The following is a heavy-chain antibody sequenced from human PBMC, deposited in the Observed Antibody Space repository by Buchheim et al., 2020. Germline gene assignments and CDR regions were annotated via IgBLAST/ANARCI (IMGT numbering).Heavy chain of an antibody. D-gene: IGHD3-22*01. J-gene: IGHJ4*02. Sequence: QVQLVESGGGVVQPGRSLRLSCAASGFTFSSYGMHWVRQAPGKGLEWVAVISYDGSNKYYADSVKGRFTISRDNSKKPLYLQMNSLRAEDTAVYYCAKHGTYDSSGYPGSEFDYWGQGTL. CDR1: GFTFSSYG. V-gene: IGHV3-30*18. CDR2: ISYDGSNK. CDR3: AKHGTYDSSGYPGSEFDY.